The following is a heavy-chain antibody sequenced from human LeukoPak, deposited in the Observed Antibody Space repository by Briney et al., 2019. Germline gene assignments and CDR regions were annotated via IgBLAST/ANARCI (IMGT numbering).Heavy chain of an antibody. Sequence: ASVKVSCKASGYAFTSDGINWVRQAPGQGLEWMGWISVYNGNTNYAQKLQGRVTMTTDTSTSTAYMELRSLRSDDTAVYYCARDSDILTGYDYWGQGTLVTVSS. V-gene: IGHV1-18*01. J-gene: IGHJ4*02. CDR1: GYAFTSDG. CDR2: ISVYNGNT. D-gene: IGHD3-9*01. CDR3: ARDSDILTGYDY.